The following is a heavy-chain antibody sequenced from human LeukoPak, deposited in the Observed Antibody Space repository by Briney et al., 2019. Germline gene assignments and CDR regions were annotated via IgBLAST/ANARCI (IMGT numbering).Heavy chain of an antibody. CDR3: ARTDIVVVPAAYDAFDI. D-gene: IGHD2-2*01. Sequence: GGSLRLSCAASGFTFSTYGMHWVRQAPGKGLEWVANIKQDGSEKYYVDSVKGRFTISRDNAKNSLYLQMNSLRAEDTAVYYCARTDIVVVPAAYDAFDIWGQGTMVTVSS. CDR1: GFTFSTYG. V-gene: IGHV3-7*01. CDR2: IKQDGSEK. J-gene: IGHJ3*02.